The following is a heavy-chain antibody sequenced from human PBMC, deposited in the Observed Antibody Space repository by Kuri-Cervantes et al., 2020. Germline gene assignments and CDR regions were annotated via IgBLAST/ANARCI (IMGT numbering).Heavy chain of an antibody. J-gene: IGHJ4*02. CDR2: INGGNGKT. CDR1: GYTFTSYA. CDR3: AAEDLRFLEWVDY. Sequence: ASVKVSCKTSGYTFTSYAMHWVRQAPGQRLEWMGWINGGNGKTKFSQKFQGRVTITRDTSASTAYMELSSLRSEDTAVYYCAAEDLRFLEWVDYWGQGTLVTVSS. V-gene: IGHV1-3*01. D-gene: IGHD3-3*01.